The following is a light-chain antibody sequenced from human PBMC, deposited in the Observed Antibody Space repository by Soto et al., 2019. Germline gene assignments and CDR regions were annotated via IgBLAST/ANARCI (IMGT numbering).Light chain of an antibody. V-gene: IGKV3D-15*01. Sequence: IVMTQSPATLSVSPGERATLSCRASQSVSSNLAWYQQKPGQAPSLLIYGASTRATGIPARFSGSGSGTEFTLTISSLQSEDCAVYSCQQFNNWPPSTFGQGTKLEIK. CDR1: QSVSSN. CDR2: GAS. J-gene: IGKJ2*02. CDR3: QQFNNWPPST.